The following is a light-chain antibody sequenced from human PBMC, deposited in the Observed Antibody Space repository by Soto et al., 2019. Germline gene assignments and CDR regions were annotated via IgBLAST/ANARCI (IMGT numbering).Light chain of an antibody. Sequence: EIVMTQSPATLSVSPGERATLSCRASQSVSSNLAWYQQKPGQAPRLLIYGASTRATGIPARFSGSGSGTEFTLTISGLQSEDFAGYYCQQYNNWPPWTVGQGTKVEIK. CDR2: GAS. CDR3: QQYNNWPPWT. J-gene: IGKJ1*01. V-gene: IGKV3-15*01. CDR1: QSVSSN.